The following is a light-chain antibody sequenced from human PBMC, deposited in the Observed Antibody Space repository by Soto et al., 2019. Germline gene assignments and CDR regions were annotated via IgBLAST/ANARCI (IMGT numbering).Light chain of an antibody. CDR1: QSVSSN. CDR3: QQYNNWPRGT. Sequence: EIVMTQSPATLSVSPGERATLSCRASQSVSSNLAWYQQKPGQAPRLLIYDASTRATGIPARFSGSGSGTEFTLTISSLQAEDFAVYYCQQYNNWPRGTFCQGTKLEIK. J-gene: IGKJ2*02. CDR2: DAS. V-gene: IGKV3-15*01.